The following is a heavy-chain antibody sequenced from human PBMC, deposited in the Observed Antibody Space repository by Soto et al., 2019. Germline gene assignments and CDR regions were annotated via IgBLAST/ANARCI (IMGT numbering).Heavy chain of an antibody. CDR3: ARTRSAWSDFHYYSLDV. D-gene: IGHD1-26*01. CDR2: ISYDSTKT. CDR1: GFTFNSYG. J-gene: IGHJ6*02. Sequence: QVQLVESGGGVVQPGRSLRLSCAASGFTFNSYGMHWVRQGPGNGLEWVAFISYDSTKTYYADSVKGRFTISRDNSNRALHVQMNSLTGEDTAVYYCARTRSAWSDFHYYSLDVWGQGTTVTVSS. V-gene: IGHV3-30*03.